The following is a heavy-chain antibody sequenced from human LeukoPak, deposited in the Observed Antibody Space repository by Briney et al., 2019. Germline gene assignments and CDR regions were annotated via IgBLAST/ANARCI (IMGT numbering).Heavy chain of an antibody. CDR2: IYHSGST. D-gene: IGHD2-2*02. CDR1: GYSISSGYY. V-gene: IGHV4-38-2*02. CDR3: ARDLSVGIVVVPAAIPYCDY. J-gene: IGHJ4*02. Sequence: SETLSLTCTVSGYSISSGYYWGWIRQPPGKGLEWIGSIYHSGSTYYNPSLKSRVTISVDTSKNQFSLKLSSVTAADTAVYHCARDLSVGIVVVPAAIPYCDYWGQGTLVTVSS.